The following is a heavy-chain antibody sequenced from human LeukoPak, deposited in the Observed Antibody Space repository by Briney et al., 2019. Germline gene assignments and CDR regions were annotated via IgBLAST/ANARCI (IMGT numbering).Heavy chain of an antibody. V-gene: IGHV3-23*01. CDR2: ISGSGGST. CDR1: GFTFSSYA. Sequence: PGGSLRLSCAASGFTFSSYAMSWVRQAPGKGLEWVSVISGSGGSTYYADSVKGRFTISRDNSKNTLYLQMNSLRAEDTAVYYCAKGHSGSPGSGDYWGQGTLVTVSS. D-gene: IGHD3-10*01. J-gene: IGHJ4*02. CDR3: AKGHSGSPGSGDY.